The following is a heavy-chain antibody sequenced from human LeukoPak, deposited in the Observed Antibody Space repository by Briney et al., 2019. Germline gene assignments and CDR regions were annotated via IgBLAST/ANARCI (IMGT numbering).Heavy chain of an antibody. CDR1: GYTFTDYY. J-gene: IGHJ6*03. CDR2: MNPNSGGT. V-gene: IGHV1-2*02. CDR3: ARGGGYYYGSGRFPYYYYYMDV. Sequence: ASVKVSCKASGYTFTDYYIHWVRQAPGQGLEWMAWMNPNSGGTSYAQKFQGRVTITADESTSTAYMELSSLRSEDTAVYYCARGGGYYYGSGRFPYYYYYMDVWGKGTTVTISS. D-gene: IGHD3-10*01.